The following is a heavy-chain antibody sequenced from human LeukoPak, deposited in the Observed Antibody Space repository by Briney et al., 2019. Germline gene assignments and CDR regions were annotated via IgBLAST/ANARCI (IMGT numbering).Heavy chain of an antibody. CDR2: ISAYNGNT. CDR3: ARDRGSRVYDFWSGPYGMDV. CDR1: GYTFTSYG. D-gene: IGHD3-3*01. J-gene: IGHJ6*02. Sequence: ASVKVSCKASGYTFTSYGISWVRQAPGQGLEWMGWISAYNGNTNYAQKLQGRVTMTTDTSTSTAYMELRSLRSDDTAVCYCARDRGSRVYDFWSGPYGMDVWGQGTTVTVSS. V-gene: IGHV1-18*01.